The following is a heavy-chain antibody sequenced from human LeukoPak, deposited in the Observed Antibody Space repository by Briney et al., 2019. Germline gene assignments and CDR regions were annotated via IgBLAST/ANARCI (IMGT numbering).Heavy chain of an antibody. Sequence: GGSLRLSCAASGFTFSSYSMNWVRQAPGKGLEWVSSISSSSSYIYYADSVKGRFTISRDNAKNSLYLQMNSLRAEDTAVYYCARDRSQRRGPSIAARQAFGHWGQGTLVTVSS. V-gene: IGHV3-21*01. D-gene: IGHD6-6*01. CDR1: GFTFSSYS. CDR2: ISSSSSYI. J-gene: IGHJ5*02. CDR3: ARDRSQRRGPSIAARQAFGH.